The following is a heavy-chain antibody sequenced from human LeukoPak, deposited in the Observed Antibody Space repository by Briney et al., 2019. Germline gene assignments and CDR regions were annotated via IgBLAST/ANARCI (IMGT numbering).Heavy chain of an antibody. CDR3: ARGATVTSPFDY. CDR2: ISSSGSTM. CDR1: GFTLSSYE. V-gene: IGHV3-48*03. Sequence: PGGSLRLSCAASGFTLSSYEMNSVSQAPGKGLEWISYISSSGSTMYYADSVKGRFTISRDNARNSVFLQMNSLRDEDTAVYYCARGATVTSPFDYWGQGTLVTVSS. D-gene: IGHD4-17*01. J-gene: IGHJ4*02.